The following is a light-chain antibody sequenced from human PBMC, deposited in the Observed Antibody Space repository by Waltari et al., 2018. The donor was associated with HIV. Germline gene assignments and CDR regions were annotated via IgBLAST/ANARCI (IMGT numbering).Light chain of an antibody. J-gene: IGKJ1*01. CDR2: GAS. Sequence: EIVMMQSPATLSVSPGERATLSCRASQTINRNLAWYQQKPGQAPRLLIYGASTRATGIPARFSGSGSGTEFTLTISSLQSEDFAVYYCQQYSDWWTFGQGTKVEIK. CDR1: QTINRN. V-gene: IGKV3D-15*02. CDR3: QQYSDWWT.